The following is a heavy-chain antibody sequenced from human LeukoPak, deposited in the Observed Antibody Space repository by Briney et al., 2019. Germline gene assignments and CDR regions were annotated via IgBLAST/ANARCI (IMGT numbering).Heavy chain of an antibody. V-gene: IGHV4-38-2*02. J-gene: IGHJ6*03. CDR1: GRSISNYY. Sequence: PAVTLSLTCTLSGRSISNYYWGWTRQPPGKGLECIGSICHSGSTFYNPSLKSRVTISVNPFKNQFSLKLSSVTDADTAVYYCARVASLLWFGGTYYYMDVWGKGTTVTISS. CDR2: ICHSGST. D-gene: IGHD3-10*01. CDR3: ARVASLLWFGGTYYYMDV.